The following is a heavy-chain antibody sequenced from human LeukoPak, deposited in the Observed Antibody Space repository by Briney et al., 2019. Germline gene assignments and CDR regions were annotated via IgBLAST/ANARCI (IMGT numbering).Heavy chain of an antibody. D-gene: IGHD1-1*01. V-gene: IGHV3-53*01. J-gene: IGHJ4*02. Sequence: PGGSLRLSCAASGITVSSNYMSWVRQAPGKGLEWVSIIYSDGTTLYADSVKGRFTISRDTSKNRLYLHMDSLRAEDTAIYYCTKDATTPVWASDYWGQGTLVTVSS. CDR3: TKDATTPVWASDY. CDR2: IYSDGTT. CDR1: GITVSSNY.